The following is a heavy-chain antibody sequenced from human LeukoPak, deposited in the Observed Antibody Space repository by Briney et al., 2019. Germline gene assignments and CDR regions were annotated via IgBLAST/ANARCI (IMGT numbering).Heavy chain of an antibody. CDR1: GFTFSSYA. Sequence: GGSLRLSCAASGFTFSSYAMSWVRQAPGKGLEWVSVIYSGGSTYYADSVKGRFTISRDNSKNTLYLQMNSLRAEDTAVYYCARAVAGTGGLDYWGQGTLVTVSS. J-gene: IGHJ4*02. CDR3: ARAVAGTGGLDY. D-gene: IGHD6-19*01. CDR2: IYSGGST. V-gene: IGHV3-53*01.